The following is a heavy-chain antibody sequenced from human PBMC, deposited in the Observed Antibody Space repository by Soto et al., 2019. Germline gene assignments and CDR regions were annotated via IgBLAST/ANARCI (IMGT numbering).Heavy chain of an antibody. CDR1: GGSISSSSYY. CDR2: IYYSGST. CDR3: ARGRRTAMVTYNWFDP. V-gene: IGHV4-39*01. J-gene: IGHJ5*02. Sequence: SETLSLTCTVSGGSISSSSYYWGWIRQPPGKGLEWIGSIYYSGSTYYNPSLKSRVTISVDTSKNQFSLKLSSVTAADTAVYYCARGRRTAMVTYNWFDPWGQGTLVTVSS. D-gene: IGHD5-18*01.